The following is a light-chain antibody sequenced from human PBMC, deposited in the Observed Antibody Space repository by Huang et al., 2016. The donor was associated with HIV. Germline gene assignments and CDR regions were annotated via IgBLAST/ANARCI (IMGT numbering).Light chain of an antibody. Sequence: DVVLTQSPLSLPVTLGQPASISCKSSHSLLHSDGNTCLNWFLQRPGQSPRRRIYKVANRDCGGPARFSGSGSGADFTLTISRVEADDIGVYYCMQGTHWPQTFGQGTKVEVK. CDR1: HSLLHSDGNTC. CDR3: MQGTHWPQT. J-gene: IGKJ1*01. CDR2: KVA. V-gene: IGKV2-30*02.